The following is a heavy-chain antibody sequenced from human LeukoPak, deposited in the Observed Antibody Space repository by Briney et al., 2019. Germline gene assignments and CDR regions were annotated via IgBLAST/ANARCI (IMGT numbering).Heavy chain of an antibody. CDR1: GGSISSYY. Sequence: SETLSLTCTVSGGSISSYYWSWIRQPPGKGLEWIGYIYYSGSTNYNPSLKSRVTISVDTSKNQFSLKLTSVTAADTAVYYGARLGRTYYDFWSGPWGQGTLVTVSS. CDR3: ARLGRTYYDFWSGP. V-gene: IGHV4-59*08. J-gene: IGHJ5*02. D-gene: IGHD3-3*01. CDR2: IYYSGST.